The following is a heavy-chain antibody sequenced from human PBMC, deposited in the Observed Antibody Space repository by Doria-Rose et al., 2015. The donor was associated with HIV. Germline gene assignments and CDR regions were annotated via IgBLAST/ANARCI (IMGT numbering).Heavy chain of an antibody. J-gene: IGHJ4*02. Sequence: QVQLQESGPGLVKPSETLSLTCSASGGSISHYYWSWIRQPPGKGLEYIRDIFYTGSTNYSPSLKSRVSISIDTSKNKFSLRLSSVTAADTAVYYCARVLSGTYDYWGQGTLVTVSS. CDR3: ARVLSGTYDY. CDR2: IFYTGST. V-gene: IGHV4-59*01. CDR1: GGSISHYY. D-gene: IGHD1-26*01.